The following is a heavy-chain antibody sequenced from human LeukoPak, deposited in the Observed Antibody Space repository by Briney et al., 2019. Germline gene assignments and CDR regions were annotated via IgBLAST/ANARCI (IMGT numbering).Heavy chain of an antibody. CDR2: IYYSGST. J-gene: IGHJ3*02. Sequence: SETLSLTCTVSGGSISSYYWSWIRQPPGKGLEWIGYIYYSGSTNYNPSLKSRVTISVDTSKNQFSLKLSSVTAADTAVYYCASTVGVELRPRDAFDIWGQGTMVTVSS. CDR1: GGSISSYY. D-gene: IGHD3-16*01. V-gene: IGHV4-59*01. CDR3: ASTVGVELRPRDAFDI.